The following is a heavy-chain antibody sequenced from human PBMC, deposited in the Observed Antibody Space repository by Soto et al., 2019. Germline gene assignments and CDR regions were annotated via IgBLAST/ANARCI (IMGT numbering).Heavy chain of an antibody. CDR2: IYYSGST. V-gene: IGHV4-61*08. J-gene: IGHJ4*02. CDR1: GGSLIGSDHY. D-gene: IGHD3-22*01. CDR3: AKSGYYGASPY. Sequence: SETLSLTCTVSGGSLIGSDHYWSWIRQPPGKGLEWIGYIYYSGSTTYNPSLRRRVTMLVDTSKNQFSLKLTSLTAADTAVYFCAKSGYYGASPYWGTGILVTVSS.